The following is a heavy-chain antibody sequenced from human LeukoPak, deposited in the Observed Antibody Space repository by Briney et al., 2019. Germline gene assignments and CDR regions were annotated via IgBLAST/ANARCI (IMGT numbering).Heavy chain of an antibody. CDR3: ASHYNSFEY. V-gene: IGHV1-46*01. J-gene: IGHJ4*02. Sequence: GASVKVSCKASGYTFTTYFMHWVRQAPGQGLEWMGLINPGGGSTFYAQKFQGRVTMTRDTSTSTVYMELSSLRSEDTAVYYCASHYNSFEYWGQGTLVTVSS. D-gene: IGHD3-10*01. CDR1: GYTFTTYF. CDR2: INPGGGST.